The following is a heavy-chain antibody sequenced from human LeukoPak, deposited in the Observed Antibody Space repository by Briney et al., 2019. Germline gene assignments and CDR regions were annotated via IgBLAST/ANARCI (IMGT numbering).Heavy chain of an antibody. Sequence: SETLSLTCAVYGGSFSGYYWSWIRQPPGKGLEWIGEINHSGSTNYNPSLKSRVTISVDTSKNQFSLKLSSVTAADTAVYYCARIGHEDYYFDYWGQGTLVTVSS. CDR1: GGSFSGYY. CDR2: INHSGST. CDR3: ARIGHEDYYFDY. V-gene: IGHV4-34*01. J-gene: IGHJ4*02.